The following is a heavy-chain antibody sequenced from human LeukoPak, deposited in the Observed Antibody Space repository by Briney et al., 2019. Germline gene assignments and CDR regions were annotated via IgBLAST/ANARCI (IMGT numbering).Heavy chain of an antibody. V-gene: IGHV3-15*01. J-gene: IGHJ3*02. CDR3: TTFLVVVIGAFDI. CDR2: IKSKTDGGTT. Sequence: GGSLRLSCAASGFTFSNAWMSWVRQAPGKGLEWVGRIKSKTDGGTTDYAEPVKGRFTISRDDSKNTLYLQMNSLKTEDTAVYYCTTFLVVVIGAFDIWGQGTMVTVSS. D-gene: IGHD3-22*01. CDR1: GFTFSNAW.